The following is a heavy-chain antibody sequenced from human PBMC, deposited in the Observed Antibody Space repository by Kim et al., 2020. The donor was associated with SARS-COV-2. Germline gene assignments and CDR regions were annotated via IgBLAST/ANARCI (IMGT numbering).Heavy chain of an antibody. CDR2: VSGSGDSV. CDR3: AKDMSGYDEFYFEY. D-gene: IGHD5-12*01. CDR1: GFTFRSHA. Sequence: GGSLRLSCAAFGFTFRSHAMRWVRQAPGKGLEWVSAVSGSGDSVSYADSVRGRFTISRDNSRNTLYLPMNSLRAEDTALYYCAKDMSGYDEFYFEYWGQGTLVRVAS. V-gene: IGHV3-23*01. J-gene: IGHJ4*02.